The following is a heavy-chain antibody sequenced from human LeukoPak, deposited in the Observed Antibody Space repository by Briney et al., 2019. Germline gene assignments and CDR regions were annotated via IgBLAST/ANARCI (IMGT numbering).Heavy chain of an antibody. CDR3: ARQNPLTNWGWIHDAFDI. D-gene: IGHD7-27*01. Sequence: SETLSLTCTVSGGSISSSYYWGWIRQPPGKGLEWIGTIYYSGTTYYNPSLMSRVTISMDTSKRQFSLKLTSVTAADTAVYYCARQNPLTNWGWIHDAFDIWGQGTVVTVSS. CDR1: GGSISSSYY. CDR2: IYYSGTT. V-gene: IGHV4-39*01. J-gene: IGHJ3*02.